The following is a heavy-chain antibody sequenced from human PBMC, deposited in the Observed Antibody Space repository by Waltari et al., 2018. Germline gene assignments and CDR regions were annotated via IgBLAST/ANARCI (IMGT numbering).Heavy chain of an antibody. D-gene: IGHD3-16*01. CDR2: IIPILGIA. V-gene: IGHV1-69*04. CDR3: ALGNSGLFDL. Sequence: QVQLVQSGAEVKKPGSSVKVSCQASGCTFSSYAISWVRQAPGQGLEWMGGIIPILGIANDAQKFKGRVTITADESKSTAYMDLSSLRSEDTAVYYCALGNSGLFDLWGRGTLVTVSS. CDR1: GCTFSSYA. J-gene: IGHJ2*01.